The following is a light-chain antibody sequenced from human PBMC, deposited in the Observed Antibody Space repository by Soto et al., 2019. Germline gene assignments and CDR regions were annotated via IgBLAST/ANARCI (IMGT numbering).Light chain of an antibody. CDR2: DSS. J-gene: IGKJ5*01. CDR3: QQYDSFSVT. Sequence: DIQMTQSPSTLSASVGDRVTITCRASQSISSWLAWYQQKPGRAPKLLIYDSSSLESGVPSRFSGSGSGTELRLTISTMQPDDGETYDGQQYDSFSVTFGQGTRLEIK. V-gene: IGKV1-5*01. CDR1: QSISSW.